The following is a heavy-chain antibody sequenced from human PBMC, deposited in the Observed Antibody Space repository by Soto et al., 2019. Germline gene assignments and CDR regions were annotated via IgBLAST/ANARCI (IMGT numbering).Heavy chain of an antibody. CDR3: ARVSTIVGVVTRGAFDC. D-gene: IGHD3-3*01. CDR2: IYHSGST. V-gene: IGHV4-4*02. Sequence: SETLSLTCAVSGGSISSSNWWSWVRQPPGKGLEWIGAIYHSGSTNYNPSLKSRVTISVDKSKTQFSLKLSSVTAAATAVYSCARVSTIVGVVTRGAFDCWRQGTMVIVSS. CDR1: GGSISSSNW. J-gene: IGHJ3*01.